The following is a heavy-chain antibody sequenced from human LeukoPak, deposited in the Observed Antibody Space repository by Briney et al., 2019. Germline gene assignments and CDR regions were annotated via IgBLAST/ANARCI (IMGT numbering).Heavy chain of an antibody. CDR1: GFTVSSDS. Sequence: GGSLRLSCTVSGFTVSSDSMSWVRQAPGKGLEWVSFIYSGGSTHYSDSVKGRFTISRDNSKNTLYLQMNSLRAEDTAVYYCARDRRYGYYFDYWGQGILVTVSS. V-gene: IGHV3-53*01. CDR3: ARDRRYGYYFDY. CDR2: IYSGGST. D-gene: IGHD5-18*01. J-gene: IGHJ4*02.